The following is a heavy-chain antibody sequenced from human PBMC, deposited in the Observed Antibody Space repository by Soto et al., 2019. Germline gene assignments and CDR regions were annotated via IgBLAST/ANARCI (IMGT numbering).Heavy chain of an antibody. Sequence: QVQLVESGGGVVQPGRSLRLSCAASGFTFSSYGMHWVRQAPGKGLEWVAVISYDGSNKYYADSVKGRFTISRDNSKNTLYLQMNRLRGEDTAVYYCGLGETMYGMDVWGQGTTVTVSS. CDR3: GLGETMYGMDV. CDR1: GFTFSSYG. D-gene: IGHD3-16*01. CDR2: ISYDGSNK. V-gene: IGHV3-30*03. J-gene: IGHJ6*02.